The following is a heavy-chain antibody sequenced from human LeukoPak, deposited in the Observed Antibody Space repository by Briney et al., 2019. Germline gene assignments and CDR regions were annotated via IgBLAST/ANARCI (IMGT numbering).Heavy chain of an antibody. CDR3: AKQYLKSYGDYPPPFDY. CDR2: ISSSGSTI. CDR1: GFTFSDYY. J-gene: IGHJ4*02. Sequence: PGGSLRLSCAASGFTFSDYYMSWIRQAPGKGLEWVSYISSSGSTIYYADSVKGRFTISRDNAKNSLYLQMNSLRAEDTALYYCAKQYLKSYGDYPPPFDYWGQGTLVTVSS. V-gene: IGHV3-11*01. D-gene: IGHD4-17*01.